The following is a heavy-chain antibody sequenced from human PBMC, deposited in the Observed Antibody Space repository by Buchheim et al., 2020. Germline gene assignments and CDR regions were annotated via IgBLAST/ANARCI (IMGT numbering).Heavy chain of an antibody. CDR3: ARAIRLTQAARRPFDY. V-gene: IGHV3-48*04. Sequence: EVQLVESGGGLVQPGGSLRLSCAASGFTFSSYSMNWVRQAPGKGLEWVSYISSSSSTIYYADSVKGRFTISRDSAKNSLYLQMNSLRAEDTAVYYCARAIRLTQAARRPFDYWGQGTL. CDR1: GFTFSSYS. J-gene: IGHJ4*02. CDR2: ISSSSSTI. D-gene: IGHD6-6*01.